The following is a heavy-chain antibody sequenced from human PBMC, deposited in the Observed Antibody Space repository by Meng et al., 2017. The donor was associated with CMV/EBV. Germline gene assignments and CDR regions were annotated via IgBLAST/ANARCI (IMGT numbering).Heavy chain of an antibody. CDR3: ARWGYCSSTSCTRGYFDY. Sequence: SVQVSCKASGGTFSSYAISWVRQAPGQGLEWMGGILPIFGTATYAQKFQGRVTITTDESTSTAYMELSSLRSEDTAVYYCARWGYCSSTSCTRGYFDYWGQGTLVTVSS. D-gene: IGHD2-2*01. V-gene: IGHV1-69*05. J-gene: IGHJ4*02. CDR2: ILPIFGTA. CDR1: GGTFSSYA.